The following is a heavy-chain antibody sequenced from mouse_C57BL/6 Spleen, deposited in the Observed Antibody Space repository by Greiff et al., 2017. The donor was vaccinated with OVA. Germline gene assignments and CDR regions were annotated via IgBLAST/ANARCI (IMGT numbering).Heavy chain of an antibody. CDR3: AKRGDDYDGRGYAMDY. Sequence: QVQLQQSGPGLVQPSQSLSITCTVSGFSLTSYGVHWVRQSPGTGLEWLGVIWRGGSTDYNAAFMSRLSITKDNSKSHVFFKMNSLQADDTAIYYCAKRGDDYDGRGYAMDYWGQGTSVTVSS. V-gene: IGHV2-5*01. D-gene: IGHD2-4*01. CDR1: GFSLTSYG. J-gene: IGHJ4*01. CDR2: IWRGGST.